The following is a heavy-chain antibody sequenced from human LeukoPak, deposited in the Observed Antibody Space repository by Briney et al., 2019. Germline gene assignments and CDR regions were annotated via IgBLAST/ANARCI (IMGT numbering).Heavy chain of an antibody. D-gene: IGHD4-17*01. CDR2: LYYSGST. Sequence: PSETLSLTCTVSGGSISSSTFYWGWIRQPPGKGLEWIGSLYYSGSTYYNPSLKSRVTISVDTSKNQFSLKLSSVTAADTAVYYCARGGLYGDYFDYWGQGTLVTVSS. CDR1: GGSISSSTFY. J-gene: IGHJ4*02. V-gene: IGHV4-39*01. CDR3: ARGGLYGDYFDY.